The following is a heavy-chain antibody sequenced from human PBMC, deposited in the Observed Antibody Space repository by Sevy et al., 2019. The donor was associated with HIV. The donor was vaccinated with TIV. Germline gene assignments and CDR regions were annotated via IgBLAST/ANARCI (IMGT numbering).Heavy chain of an antibody. Sequence: ASVKVSCKASGYTFTTYPIGWVRQAPGQGLEWMGWISTYSGETRDAQQLQGRATITTDTSTSTAYLELRSLRSDDTAVYYCARDSDGSGHYYADYFDYWGQGTLVTVSS. J-gene: IGHJ4*02. CDR3: ARDSDGSGHYYADYFDY. CDR1: GYTFTTYP. D-gene: IGHD3-22*01. CDR2: ISTYSGET. V-gene: IGHV1-18*01.